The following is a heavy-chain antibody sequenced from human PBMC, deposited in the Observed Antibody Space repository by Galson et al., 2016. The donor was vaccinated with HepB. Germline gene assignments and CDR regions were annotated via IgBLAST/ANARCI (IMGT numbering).Heavy chain of an antibody. V-gene: IGHV3-49*04. J-gene: IGHJ4*02. Sequence: SLRLSCAASGFTLTRYWMHWVRQAPGKGLEWVGFIRNKAYGGTTEYAASVKGRFTISRDDSNSIAYLQMNSLKPEDTAVYYCTAHGGSGSYYSVYWGQGTLVTVSS. CDR1: GFTLTRYW. D-gene: IGHD3-10*01. CDR2: IRNKAYGGTT. CDR3: TAHGGSGSYYSVY.